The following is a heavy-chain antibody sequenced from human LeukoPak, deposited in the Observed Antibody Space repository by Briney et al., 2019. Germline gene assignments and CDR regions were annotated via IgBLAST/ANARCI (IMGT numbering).Heavy chain of an antibody. CDR2: INHSGST. V-gene: IGHV4-34*01. Sequence: PSETLSLTCAVCVGSFSGYYWSWIRQPPGKGLEWIGEINHSGSTNYNPSLKSRVTISVDTSKNQFSLKLSSVTAADTAVYYCARGRWLQNSYDFDYWGQGTLVTVSS. CDR1: VGSFSGYY. D-gene: IGHD5-24*01. CDR3: ARGRWLQNSYDFDY. J-gene: IGHJ4*02.